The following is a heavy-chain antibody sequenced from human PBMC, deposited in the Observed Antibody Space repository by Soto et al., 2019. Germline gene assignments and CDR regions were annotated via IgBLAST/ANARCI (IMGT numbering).Heavy chain of an antibody. D-gene: IGHD3-10*01. CDR3: AKASRWGGSASYYNVDFDY. V-gene: IGHV1-46*01. J-gene: IGHJ4*02. Sequence: QVQLVQSGAEVKKPGASVKVSCKASGYTFTSYYMHWVRQAPGQGLEWMGIINPSGGSTSYAQKFRGSVAMPREKFPSTVYMEMSRLGSEDTAAYYCAKASRWGGSASYYNVDFDYWGQGTLVTVSS. CDR2: INPSGGST. CDR1: GYTFTSYY.